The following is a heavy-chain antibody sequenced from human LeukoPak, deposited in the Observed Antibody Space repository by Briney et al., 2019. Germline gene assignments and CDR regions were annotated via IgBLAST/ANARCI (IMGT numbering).Heavy chain of an antibody. CDR2: ISGSGGST. J-gene: IGHJ5*02. CDR1: GFTFSSYA. CDR3: AREERYFDSSGYPFDP. V-gene: IGHV3-23*01. D-gene: IGHD3-22*01. Sequence: GGSLRLSCAASGFTFSSYAMSWVRQAPGKGLEWVSAISGSGGSTYYADSVKGRFTISRDNSKNSLYLQMNSLRAEDTAVYYCAREERYFDSSGYPFDPWGQGTLVTVSS.